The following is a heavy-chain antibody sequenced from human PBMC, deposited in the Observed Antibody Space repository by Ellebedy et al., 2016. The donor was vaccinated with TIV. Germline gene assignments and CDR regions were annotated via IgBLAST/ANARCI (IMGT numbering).Heavy chain of an antibody. CDR2: IIPIFGTA. Sequence: AASVKVSCKASGYTFTSYGISWVRQAPGQGLEWMGGIIPIFGTANYAQKFQGRVTITADESTSTAYMELSSLRSEDTAVYYCARWEGYYGSGDWYFDLWGRGTLVTVSS. D-gene: IGHD3-10*01. J-gene: IGHJ2*01. CDR1: GYTFTSYG. V-gene: IGHV1-69*13. CDR3: ARWEGYYGSGDWYFDL.